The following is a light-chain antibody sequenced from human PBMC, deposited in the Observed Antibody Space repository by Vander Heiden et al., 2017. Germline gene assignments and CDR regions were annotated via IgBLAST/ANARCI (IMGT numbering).Light chain of an antibody. J-gene: IGKJ4*01. V-gene: IGKV1-16*01. Sequence: DIQMTQSPSSLSASVGDRVTITCRASEDIKTYLAWFQQKPGKAPKSLIYGALSVQTGVPSRFSGRGSETDFNLTISSLQPEDFGSYYCQQYYSYPLTFGGGTKVEI. CDR3: QQYYSYPLT. CDR1: EDIKTY. CDR2: GAL.